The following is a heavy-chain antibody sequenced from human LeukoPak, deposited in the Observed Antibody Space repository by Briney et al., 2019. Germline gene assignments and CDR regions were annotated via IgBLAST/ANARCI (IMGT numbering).Heavy chain of an antibody. D-gene: IGHD6-13*01. CDR1: AYTFTGYF. CDR2: INPNSGGT. J-gene: IGHJ4*02. Sequence: ASVKVSCKASAYTFTGYFLHWVRQAPGQGLEWMGWINPNSGGTNYAQKFQGRVTTTRDTSISTAYMELSSLRSDDTAVYYCARVDTSTWDSFDSWGQGTLITVSS. CDR3: ARVDTSTWDSFDS. V-gene: IGHV1-2*02.